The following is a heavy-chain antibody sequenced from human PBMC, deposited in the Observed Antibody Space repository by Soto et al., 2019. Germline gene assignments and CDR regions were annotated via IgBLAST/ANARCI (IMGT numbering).Heavy chain of an antibody. Sequence: ESGGGVVQPGRSLRLSCAASGFTFSSYGMHWVRQAPGKGLEWVAVISYDGSNKYYADSVKGRFTISRDNSKNTLYLQMNSLRAEDTAVYYCAKLPSTVVTGDFDYWGQGTLVTVSS. J-gene: IGHJ4*02. V-gene: IGHV3-30*18. CDR2: ISYDGSNK. CDR3: AKLPSTVVTGDFDY. CDR1: GFTFSSYG. D-gene: IGHD2-15*01.